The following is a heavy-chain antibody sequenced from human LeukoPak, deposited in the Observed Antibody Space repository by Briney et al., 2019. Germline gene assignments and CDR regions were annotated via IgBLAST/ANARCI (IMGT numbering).Heavy chain of an antibody. Sequence: SVKVSCKASGGTFSSYAISWVRQAPGQGLEWMGRIIPIFGTADYAQKFQGRVTITTDESTSTAYMELSSLRSEDTAVYYCARVVTDSSSWSSPVPAEYFQHWGQGTLVTVSS. D-gene: IGHD6-13*01. V-gene: IGHV1-69*05. J-gene: IGHJ1*01. CDR1: GGTFSSYA. CDR2: IIPIFGTA. CDR3: ARVVTDSSSWSSPVPAEYFQH.